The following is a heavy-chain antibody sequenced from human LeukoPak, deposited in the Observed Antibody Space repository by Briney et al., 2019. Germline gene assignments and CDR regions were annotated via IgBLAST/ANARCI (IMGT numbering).Heavy chain of an antibody. Sequence: VASVKVSCKASGYTFTGYYTHWVRQAPGQGLEWMGWINPNSGGTNYAQKFQGRVTMTRDTSISTAYMELSRLRSDDAAVYYCARERLRWGGDAFDIWGQGTMVTVSS. CDR1: GYTFTGYY. D-gene: IGHD5-12*01. V-gene: IGHV1-2*02. CDR2: INPNSGGT. J-gene: IGHJ3*02. CDR3: ARERLRWGGDAFDI.